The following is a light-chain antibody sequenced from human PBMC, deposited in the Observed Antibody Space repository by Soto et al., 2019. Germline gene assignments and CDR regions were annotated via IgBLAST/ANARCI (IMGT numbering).Light chain of an antibody. CDR1: SSDVGDYNY. Sequence: QSALTQPASLSGSPGQSITISCTGTSSDVGDYNYVSWYQHHPGKAPKLMIYEVSNRPSGVSNRFSGSKSGNTASLTISGLQAEDEADYYCSSFTSSITVLFGGGTKLTVL. V-gene: IGLV2-14*01. J-gene: IGLJ2*01. CDR2: EVS. CDR3: SSFTSSITVL.